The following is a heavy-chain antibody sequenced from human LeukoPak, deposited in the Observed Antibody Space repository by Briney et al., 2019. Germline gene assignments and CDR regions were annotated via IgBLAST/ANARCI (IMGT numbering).Heavy chain of an antibody. D-gene: IGHD1-1*01. Sequence: SETLSLTCTASGGSISSYYWSWIRQPPGKGLEWIGYIYYSGSTYYNPSLKSRVTISVDTSKNQFSLKLSSVTAADTAVYYCARGQLYMNWFDPWGQGTLVTVSS. CDR3: ARGQLYMNWFDP. J-gene: IGHJ5*02. CDR1: GGSISSYY. CDR2: IYYSGST. V-gene: IGHV4-59*12.